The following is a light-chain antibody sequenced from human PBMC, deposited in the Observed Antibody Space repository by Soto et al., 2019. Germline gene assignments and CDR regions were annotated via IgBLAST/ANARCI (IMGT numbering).Light chain of an antibody. CDR3: QQLHDYLIT. Sequence: DIQMTQSPSTLSGSVGDRVTITCRASQTISSSFAWYQQKPGKAPKLLIYAASSLQSGVPSRFSGSGSGTDFTLTISSLQHEDFATYYRQQLHDYLITFGQGTRLDIK. CDR1: QTISSS. CDR2: AAS. V-gene: IGKV1-9*01. J-gene: IGKJ5*01.